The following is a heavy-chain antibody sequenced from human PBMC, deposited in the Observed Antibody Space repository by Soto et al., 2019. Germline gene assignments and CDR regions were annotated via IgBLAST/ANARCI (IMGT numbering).Heavy chain of an antibody. CDR2: IIPIFGTA. J-gene: IGHJ4*02. V-gene: IGHV1-69*01. CDR3: ADVPGRRDTAMVTA. CDR1: GGTFSSYA. Sequence: QVQLVQSGAEVKKPGSSVKVSCKASGGTFSSYAISWVRQAPGQGLAWMGGIIPIFGTANYAQKFQGRVTITAGESAIPAYMARSSLRSEDTAVYYCADVPGRRDTAMVTAWGQGTRGTVSS. D-gene: IGHD5-18*01.